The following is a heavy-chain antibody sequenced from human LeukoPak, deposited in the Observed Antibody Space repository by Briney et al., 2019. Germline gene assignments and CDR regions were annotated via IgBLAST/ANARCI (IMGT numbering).Heavy chain of an antibody. CDR1: GFTFSSYA. Sequence: GGSLRLSCAASGFTFSSYAMHWVRQAPGRGLEYVSAISSNGGSTYYADSVKGRFTISRDNSKNTLYLQMSSLRPDDTSVYFCVKGFCSSTSCYPDYWGQGTLVTVSS. D-gene: IGHD2-2*01. J-gene: IGHJ4*02. CDR3: VKGFCSSTSCYPDY. V-gene: IGHV3-64D*06. CDR2: ISSNGGST.